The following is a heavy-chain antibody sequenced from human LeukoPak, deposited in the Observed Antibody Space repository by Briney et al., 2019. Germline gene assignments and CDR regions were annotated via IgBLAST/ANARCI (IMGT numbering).Heavy chain of an antibody. J-gene: IGHJ6*03. CDR1: GGSISSSSYY. CDR2: IYYSGST. CDR3: ERGGKQLWFPVEYYYYMDV. D-gene: IGHD5-18*01. Sequence: SESLSLTCTVSGGSISSSSYYWGWIRQPPGKGLEWIGSIYYSGSTYYNPSLKSRVTISVDTSKNQFSLKLSSVTAADTAVYYCERGGKQLWFPVEYYYYMDVWGKGTTVTVSS. V-gene: IGHV4-39*07.